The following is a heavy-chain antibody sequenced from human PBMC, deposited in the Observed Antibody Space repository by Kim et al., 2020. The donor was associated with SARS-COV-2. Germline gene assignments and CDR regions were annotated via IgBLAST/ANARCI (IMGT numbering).Heavy chain of an antibody. J-gene: IGHJ4*02. D-gene: IGHD3-9*01. V-gene: IGHV4-39*01. CDR3: ARHYKDRYFDGLGHLFDY. CDR1: GGSISSSSYY. CDR2: IYYSGST. Sequence: SETLSLTCTVSGGSISSSSYYWGWIRQPPGKGLEWIGSIYYSGSTYYNPSLKSRVTISVDTSKNQFSLKLSSVTAADTAVYYCARHYKDRYFDGLGHLFDYWGQGTLVTVSS.